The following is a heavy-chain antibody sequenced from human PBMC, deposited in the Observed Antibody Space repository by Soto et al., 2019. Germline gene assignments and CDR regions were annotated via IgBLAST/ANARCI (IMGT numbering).Heavy chain of an antibody. CDR3: ARGSVARALDY. Sequence: ASVKVSCKASGGTFSSYTISWVRQAPGHGLEWMGWISPYNGNTNYAQKLQGRVTMTTDTSTSTAYMELRSLRSDDTAVYYCARGSVARALDYWGQGTLVTVSS. CDR2: ISPYNGNT. V-gene: IGHV1-18*01. J-gene: IGHJ4*02. CDR1: GGTFSSYT. D-gene: IGHD5-12*01.